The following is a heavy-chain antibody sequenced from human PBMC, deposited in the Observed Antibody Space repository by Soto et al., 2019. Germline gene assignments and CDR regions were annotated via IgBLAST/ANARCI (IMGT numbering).Heavy chain of an antibody. Sequence: EVQLVESGGGLVKPGGSLRLSCAASGFTFSSYSMNWVRQAPGKGLEWVSSISSSSSYIYYADSVKGRFTISRDNAKNSLYLHMNSLRAEDTAVYYCARDGSWITIFGVVITPTNNWFDPWGQGTLVTVSS. D-gene: IGHD3-3*01. J-gene: IGHJ5*02. V-gene: IGHV3-21*01. CDR1: GFTFSSYS. CDR3: ARDGSWITIFGVVITPTNNWFDP. CDR2: ISSSSSYI.